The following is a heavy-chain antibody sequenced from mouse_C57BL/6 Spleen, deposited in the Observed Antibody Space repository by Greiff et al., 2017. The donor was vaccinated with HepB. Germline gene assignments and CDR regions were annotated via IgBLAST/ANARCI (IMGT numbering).Heavy chain of an antibody. V-gene: IGHV1-9*01. Sequence: VMLVESGAELMKPGASVKLSCKATGYTFTGYWIEWVKQRPGHGLEWIGEILPGSGSTNYNEKFKGKATFTADTSSNTAYMQLSSLTTEDSAIYYCARGGYYGNYEGFAYWGQGTLVTVSA. D-gene: IGHD2-1*01. CDR3: ARGGYYGNYEGFAY. CDR1: GYTFTGYW. CDR2: ILPGSGST. J-gene: IGHJ3*01.